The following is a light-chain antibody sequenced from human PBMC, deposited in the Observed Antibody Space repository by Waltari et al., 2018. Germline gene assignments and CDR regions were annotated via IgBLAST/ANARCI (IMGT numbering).Light chain of an antibody. CDR3: QEYATFSPYP. CDR1: QSISRS. J-gene: IGKJ2*01. V-gene: IGKV1-5*03. CDR2: RAS. Sequence: DIQMTQSPSTLSASIGESVTITCRASQSISRSLAWYQQAPGRAPKLLIYRASTLKNGVPSRFSGSASGTDFTLTISNLQPDDFATYYCQEYATFSPYPFGQGTRLEMK.